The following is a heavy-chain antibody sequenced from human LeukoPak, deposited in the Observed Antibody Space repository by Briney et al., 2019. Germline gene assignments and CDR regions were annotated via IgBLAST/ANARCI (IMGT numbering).Heavy chain of an antibody. V-gene: IGHV3-13*01. D-gene: IGHD2-21*01. CDR3: ARVGYCAGDCYDY. Sequence: PGGSLRLSCKASGFTFSSYDMHWVRQTSEKGLEWVSAIGTAGAGDTYYRDSVKGRFTISRENAKNSFYLQMNSLRVADTAVYYCARVGYCAGDCYDYWGQGTLVTVSS. J-gene: IGHJ4*02. CDR2: IGTAGAGDT. CDR1: GFTFSSYD.